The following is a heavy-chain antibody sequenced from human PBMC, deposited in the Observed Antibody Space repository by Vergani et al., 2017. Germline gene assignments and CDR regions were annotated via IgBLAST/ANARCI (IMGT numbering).Heavy chain of an antibody. CDR2: IYYSGST. Sequence: QLQLQESGPGLVKPSETLSLTCTVSGGSISSSSYYWGWIRQPPGKGLEWIGSIYYSGSTYYNPSLKSRVTISVDTSKNQFSLKLSYVTAADTAVYYWARQGDYGGNLGALDIWGQGTMVTVSS. J-gene: IGHJ3*02. CDR1: GGSISSSSYY. CDR3: ARQGDYGGNLGALDI. D-gene: IGHD4-23*01. V-gene: IGHV4-39*01.